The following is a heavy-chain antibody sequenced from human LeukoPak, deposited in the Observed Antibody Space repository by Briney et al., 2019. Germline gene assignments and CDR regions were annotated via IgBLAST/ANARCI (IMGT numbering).Heavy chain of an antibody. CDR3: ARARHDYGDYFDY. Sequence: GGSLRLSCAASGFTFSSYSMNWVRQAPGKGLEWVSSISSSSSYIYYADSVKGRFTISRDNAKNSLYLQMNSLRAEDTAVYYCARARHDYGDYFDYWGQGTLVTVSS. CDR1: GFTFSSYS. D-gene: IGHD4-17*01. V-gene: IGHV3-21*01. CDR2: ISSSSSYI. J-gene: IGHJ4*02.